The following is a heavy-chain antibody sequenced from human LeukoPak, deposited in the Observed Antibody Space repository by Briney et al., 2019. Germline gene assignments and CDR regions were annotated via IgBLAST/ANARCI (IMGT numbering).Heavy chain of an antibody. Sequence: PSETLSLTCTVSNGSISNYYWSWIRQSPGRGLEFIGYIFYGESTNHNPSLKSRVTISLDASKNLFSLKVYSVTAADTAVYYCARSRYIKFGMDVWGQGTTVTVSS. CDR3: ARSRYIKFGMDV. CDR2: IFYGEST. V-gene: IGHV4-59*01. J-gene: IGHJ6*02. D-gene: IGHD3-9*01. CDR1: NGSISNYY.